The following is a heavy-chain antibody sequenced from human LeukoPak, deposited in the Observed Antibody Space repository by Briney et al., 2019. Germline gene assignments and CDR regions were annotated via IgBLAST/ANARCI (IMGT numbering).Heavy chain of an antibody. CDR2: ISSSSSTI. Sequence: KPGGSLRLSCAASGFTFSSYSMNWVRQAPGKGLEWVSYISSSSSTIYYADSVKGRFTISRDNAKNSLYLQMNSLRAEDTAVYYCARSPYYYYMDVWGKGTTVTVSS. V-gene: IGHV3-48*01. CDR1: GFTFSSYS. CDR3: ARSPYYYYMDV. J-gene: IGHJ6*03.